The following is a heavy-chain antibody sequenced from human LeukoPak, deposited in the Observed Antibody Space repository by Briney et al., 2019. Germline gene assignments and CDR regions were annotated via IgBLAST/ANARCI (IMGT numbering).Heavy chain of an antibody. Sequence: GEPLKISCKGSGYSFTDYWIAWVRQMPGKGLEWVGIIYAGDSQTRYSPSFQGQVTISADKSISTVYLQWSGLKASDTAKYYCARIGGGSYYDAFDYWGQGTLVTVSS. CDR1: GYSFTDYW. CDR2: IYAGDSQT. D-gene: IGHD1-26*01. CDR3: ARIGGGSYYDAFDY. V-gene: IGHV5-51*01. J-gene: IGHJ4*02.